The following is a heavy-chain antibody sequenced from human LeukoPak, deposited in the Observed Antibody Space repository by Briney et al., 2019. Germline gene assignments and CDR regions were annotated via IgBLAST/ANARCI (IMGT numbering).Heavy chain of an antibody. V-gene: IGHV3-30-3*01. D-gene: IGHD5-24*01. Sequence: GGSLRLSCAASGFTFSSYVMHWVRQAPGKGLEWVAVISYDGTSKYYADSVKGRSTIPRDNSKNTLYLQMNSLRPEDTAVYYCARAGDGYNSHFDSWGQGTLVTVSS. CDR1: GFTFSSYV. J-gene: IGHJ4*02. CDR3: ARAGDGYNSHFDS. CDR2: ISYDGTSK.